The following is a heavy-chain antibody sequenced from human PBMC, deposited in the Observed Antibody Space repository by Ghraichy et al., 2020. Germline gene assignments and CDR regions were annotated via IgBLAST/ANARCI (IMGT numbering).Heavy chain of an antibody. CDR2: IYSGYST. D-gene: IGHD6-13*01. J-gene: IGHJ4*02. CDR1: GFTVSSSY. Sequence: GVLNISCAASGFTVSSSYMSWVRQAPGKGLEWVSVIYSGYSTYYADSVKGRFTISRDNSKNTVYLQMNSLRAEDTAVYYCARGIATTGTFFDYWGQGTLVTVSS. CDR3: ARGIATTGTFFDY. V-gene: IGHV3-66*01.